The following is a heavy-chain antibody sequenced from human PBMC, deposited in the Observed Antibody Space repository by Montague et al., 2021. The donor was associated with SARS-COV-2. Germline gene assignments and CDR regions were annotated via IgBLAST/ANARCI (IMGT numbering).Heavy chain of an antibody. CDR1: GGSFSGYY. J-gene: IGHJ4*02. CDR2: INRSGST. CDR3: ARGYDYVWGSYRYTYYFDY. V-gene: IGHV4-34*01. Sequence: SETLSLTCAVYGGSFSGYYWSWIRQPPGKGLEWIGEINRSGSTXXXPSXXXRVTISVDTSKNQFSLKLSSVTAADTAVYYCARGYDYVWGSYRYTYYFDYWGQGTLVTVSS. D-gene: IGHD3-16*02.